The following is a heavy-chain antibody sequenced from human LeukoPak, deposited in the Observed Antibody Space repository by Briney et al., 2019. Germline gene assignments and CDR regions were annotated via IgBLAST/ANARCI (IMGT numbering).Heavy chain of an antibody. CDR2: ISWNSGRI. CDR1: GFTFDDYA. CDR3: AKGGSQLLYFWFDP. V-gene: IGHV3-9*01. J-gene: IGHJ5*02. Sequence: GGSLRLSCAASGFTFDDYAMHWVRQAPGKGLEWVSGISWNSGRIGYADSVKGRFTISRDNAKNSLYLQMHSLGAEDTALYYCAKGGSQLLYFWFDPWGQGTLVTVSS. D-gene: IGHD2-2*02.